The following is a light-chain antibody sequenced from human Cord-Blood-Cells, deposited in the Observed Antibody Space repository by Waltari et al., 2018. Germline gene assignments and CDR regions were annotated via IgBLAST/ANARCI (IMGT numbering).Light chain of an antibody. CDR1: TGAVTSGHY. V-gene: IGLV7-46*01. CDR3: LLSYSGARV. J-gene: IGLJ3*02. Sequence: QSALTQPASVSGSPGQSITISCTGAVTSGHYPYWFQQKPGQAPRTLIYDTSNKHSWTPARFSGSLLGGKAALTLSGAQPEDEAEYYCLLSYSGARVFGGGTKLTVL. CDR2: DTS.